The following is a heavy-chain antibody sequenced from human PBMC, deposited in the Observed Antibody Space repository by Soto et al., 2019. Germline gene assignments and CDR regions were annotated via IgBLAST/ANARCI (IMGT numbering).Heavy chain of an antibody. CDR2: MNPNSGNT. D-gene: IGHD5-18*01. J-gene: IGHJ6*02. CDR1: GYTFTSYD. V-gene: IGHV1-8*01. Sequence: QVQLVQSGAEVKKPGASVKVSCKASGYTFTSYDINWVRQATGQGLEWMGWMNPNSGNTGYAQKFQGRVTMTRNTYISTAYMELSSLRSEDTAVYYCARAGYSYYYYDYGMDVWGQGTTVTVSS. CDR3: ARAGYSYYYYDYGMDV.